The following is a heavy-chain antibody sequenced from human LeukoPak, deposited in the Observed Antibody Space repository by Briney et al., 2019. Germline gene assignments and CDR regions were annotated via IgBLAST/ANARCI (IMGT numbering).Heavy chain of an antibody. CDR2: INHSGST. D-gene: IGHD3-10*01. V-gene: IGHV4-34*01. J-gene: IGHJ4*02. CDR1: GGSFSGYY. Sequence: KPSETLSLTCAVYGGSFSGYYWSWIRQPPGKGLEWIGEINHSGSTNYNPSLKSRVTMSVDTSKNQFSLKLSSVTAADTAVYYCARHLDYYGSGSYEYWGQGTLVTVSS. CDR3: ARHLDYYGSGSYEY.